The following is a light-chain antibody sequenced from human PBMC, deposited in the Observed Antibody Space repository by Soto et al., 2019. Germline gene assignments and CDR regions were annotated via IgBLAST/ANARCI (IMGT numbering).Light chain of an antibody. CDR3: QQGTSWPLT. CDR2: EAS. V-gene: IGKV3-11*01. CDR1: QSVGSA. Sequence: EIVLTQSPATLSLSPGERATLSCRASQSVGSALAWYQQKPGQAPSLLIYEASDRATGIPARFSGSGSGTDFTLTISSLEPEDFAVYYCQQGTSWPLTFGGGTKVELK. J-gene: IGKJ4*01.